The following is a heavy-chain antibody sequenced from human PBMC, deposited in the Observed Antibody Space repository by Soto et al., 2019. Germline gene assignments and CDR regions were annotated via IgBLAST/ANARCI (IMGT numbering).Heavy chain of an antibody. Sequence: SETLSLTCTVAGGSVTSDEDYWSWIRRSPGKGLEWIGYISNSGSTGYNPSLKTRLSMSVDRSKNQFTLRLTSVTAADTAVYFCATESGSTYGYFDYWGQGTQVTVSS. D-gene: IGHD5-18*01. CDR3: ATESGSTYGYFDY. CDR1: GGSVTSDEDY. V-gene: IGHV4-30-4*01. CDR2: ISNSGST. J-gene: IGHJ4*02.